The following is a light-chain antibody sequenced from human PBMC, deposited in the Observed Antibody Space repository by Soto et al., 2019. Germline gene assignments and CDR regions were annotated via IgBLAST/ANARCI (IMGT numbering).Light chain of an antibody. CDR3: QQYGSSRT. CDR1: QGVKNR. Sequence: DSQMTQSPSSVSASVGDRVTITCRASQGVKNRLAWYQQKPGRAPKLLIYAASTLQSGVPLRFSGSGSGTDFTLTISGLQPEDSATYYCQQYGSSRTFGQGTKVDIK. CDR2: AAS. J-gene: IGKJ1*01. V-gene: IGKV1-12*01.